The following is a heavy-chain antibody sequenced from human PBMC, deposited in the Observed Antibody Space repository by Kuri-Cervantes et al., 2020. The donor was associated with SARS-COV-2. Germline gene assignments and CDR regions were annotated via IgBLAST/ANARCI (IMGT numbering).Heavy chain of an antibody. J-gene: IGHJ3*02. D-gene: IGHD2-15*01. Sequence: GESLKISCAASGFTFSSYAMHWVRQAPGKGREWVAVISYDGSNKYYADSVKGRFTISRDNSKNTLYLQMNSLRAEDTAVYYCARVAATTWGAFDIWGQGTMVTVSS. V-gene: IGHV3-30*04. CDR1: GFTFSSYA. CDR2: ISYDGSNK. CDR3: ARVAATTWGAFDI.